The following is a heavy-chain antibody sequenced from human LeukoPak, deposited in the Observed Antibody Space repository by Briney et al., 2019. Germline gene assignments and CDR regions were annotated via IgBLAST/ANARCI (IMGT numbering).Heavy chain of an antibody. V-gene: IGHV1-2*02. D-gene: IGHD1-26*01. Sequence: ASVKVSCKASGYTFTGYYMHWVRQAPGQGLEWMGWINPNSGGTNYAQKFQGRVTMTRDTSISTAYMELSRLRSDDTAVYYCARETRQWELPGWFDPWGQGTLVTVSS. CDR2: INPNSGGT. J-gene: IGHJ5*02. CDR3: ARETRQWELPGWFDP. CDR1: GYTFTGYY.